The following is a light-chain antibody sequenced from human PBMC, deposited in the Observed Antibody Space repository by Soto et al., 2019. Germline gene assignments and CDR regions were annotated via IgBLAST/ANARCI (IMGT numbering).Light chain of an antibody. CDR1: QSVSSN. Sequence: EIVMTQSPATLSVSPGERATLSCRASQSVSSNLAWYQQKPGQSPRLLIYGASTRATGFPARFSGSGSGTEFTLNISSLQSEDFAVYYCQQYNNWPPANTFGQGTKLEIK. CDR2: GAS. J-gene: IGKJ2*01. V-gene: IGKV3-15*01. CDR3: QQYNNWPPANT.